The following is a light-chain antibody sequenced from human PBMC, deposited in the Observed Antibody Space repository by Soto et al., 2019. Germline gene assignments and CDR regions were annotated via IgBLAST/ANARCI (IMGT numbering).Light chain of an antibody. CDR2: SAS. CDR1: QSVLYSSNNKNY. V-gene: IGKV4-1*01. Sequence: DIVMTQSPDSLAVSLGERATINCKSSQSVLYSSNNKNYLAWYQQKPGQPPKLLIYSASTRESGVPDRFSGSGSGTDFTLTISSLQAEDVAVYYCQQYYSTPFG. CDR3: QQYYSTP. J-gene: IGKJ4*01.